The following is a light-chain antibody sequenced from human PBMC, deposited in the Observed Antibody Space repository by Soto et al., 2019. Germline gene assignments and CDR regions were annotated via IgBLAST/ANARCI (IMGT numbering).Light chain of an antibody. Sequence: DIVLTQTPLSLSVTPGQPASISCKSSQSLLHSDGKTNLYWYLQKPGQPPHLLLYEVCNRIFRVPDRFISIGSGTYFTLKISRVEAEDFVVYYCMQAIQFPLFTFGPWTKVDIK. CDR2: EVC. V-gene: IGKV2D-29*01. CDR1: QSLLHSDGKTN. CDR3: MQAIQFPLFT. J-gene: IGKJ3*01.